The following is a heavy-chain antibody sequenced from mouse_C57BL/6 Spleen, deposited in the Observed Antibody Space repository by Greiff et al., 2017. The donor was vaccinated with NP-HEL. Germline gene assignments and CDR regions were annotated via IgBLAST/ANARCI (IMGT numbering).Heavy chain of an antibody. CDR1: GFTFSDYG. Sequence: EVMLVESGGGLVKPGGSLKLSCAASGFTFSDYGMHWVRQAPEKGLEWVAYISSGSSTIYYADTVKGRFTISRDNAKNTLFLQMTSLRSEDTAMYYCARDGNYEFAYWGQGTLVTVSA. CDR2: ISSGSSTI. D-gene: IGHD2-1*01. V-gene: IGHV5-17*01. J-gene: IGHJ3*01. CDR3: ARDGNYEFAY.